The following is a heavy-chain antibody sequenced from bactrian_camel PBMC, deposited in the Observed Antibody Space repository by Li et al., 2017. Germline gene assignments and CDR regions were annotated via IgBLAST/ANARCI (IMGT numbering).Heavy chain of an antibody. CDR1: VTSYNTNF. V-gene: IGHV3S53*01. Sequence: HVQLVESGGGSVQAGGSLRLSCAASVTSYNTNFMGWFRQVPGKEREVVAALESDGTTTYKDSVKGRFIVSKDNAKNTLNLQMNNLQAEDTAMYYCVADQNYCYLQYSYSIWGQGTQVTVS. D-gene: IGHD1*01. CDR3: VADQNYCYLQYSYSI. J-gene: IGHJ4*01. CDR2: LESDGTT.